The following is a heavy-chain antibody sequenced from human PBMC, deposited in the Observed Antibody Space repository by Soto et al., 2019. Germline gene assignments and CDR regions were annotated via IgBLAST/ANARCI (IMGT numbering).Heavy chain of an antibody. V-gene: IGHV4-34*01. J-gene: IGHJ4*02. D-gene: IGHD5-12*01. Sequence: PSETLSLTCAVYGGSFSGYYWSWIRQPPGKGLEWIGEINHSGSTNYNPSLKSRVTISVDTSKNQFSLKLNSVTAADTAVYYCARGTWLRSSFDSWGQGTLVTVSS. CDR2: INHSGST. CDR3: ARGTWLRSSFDS. CDR1: GGSFSGYY.